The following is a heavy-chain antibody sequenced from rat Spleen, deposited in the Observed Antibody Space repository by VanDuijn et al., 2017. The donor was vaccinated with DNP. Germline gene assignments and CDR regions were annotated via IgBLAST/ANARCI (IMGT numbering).Heavy chain of an antibody. Sequence: EVQLVESGGGLVHPGRSLKFSCAASGFIFSNYDMVWVRQAPTKGLEWVASISTSGGNTYYRDSVKGRFTVSRDNAKSTLYLQMDSLRSEDTATYYCARQRVMYTTATGFAYWGQGTLVTVSS. D-gene: IGHD1-6*01. V-gene: IGHV5-25*01. CDR2: ISTSGGNT. CDR3: ARQRVMYTTATGFAY. J-gene: IGHJ3*01. CDR1: GFIFSNYD.